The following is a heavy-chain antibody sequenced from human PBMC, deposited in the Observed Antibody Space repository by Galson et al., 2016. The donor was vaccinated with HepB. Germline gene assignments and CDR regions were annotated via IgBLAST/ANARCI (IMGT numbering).Heavy chain of an antibody. J-gene: IGHJ6*04. Sequence: SLRLSCAASGFSFYAYAMYWVRQAPGKGLEWVSGISASGSDTYYADSVKGRFTISRDNSKNTLYLQMNSLRAEDTAVYYCATDIVVVPAAQDYYYYYGMDVWGKGTTVTDSS. CDR3: ATDIVVVPAAQDYYYYYGMDV. CDR1: GFSFYAYA. D-gene: IGHD2-2*01. CDR2: ISASGSDT. V-gene: IGHV3-23*01.